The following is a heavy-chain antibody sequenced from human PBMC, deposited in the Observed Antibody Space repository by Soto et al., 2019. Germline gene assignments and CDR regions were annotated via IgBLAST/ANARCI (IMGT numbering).Heavy chain of an antibody. Sequence: QVQLQESGPRLVKPSQTLSLTCTVSGGSISRGGYYWTWIRQHPGKGLEWIGYIYYSGSTYYNPSLTSRLTISRDPSNTQFAPTLTSVTAADTAVYYCARSVFPWGQGTLVTVSS. CDR2: IYYSGST. CDR3: ARSVFP. J-gene: IGHJ5*02. CDR1: GGSISRGGYY. V-gene: IGHV4-31*03.